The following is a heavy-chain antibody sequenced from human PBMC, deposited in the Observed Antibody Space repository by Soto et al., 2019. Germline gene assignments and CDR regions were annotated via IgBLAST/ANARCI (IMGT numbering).Heavy chain of an antibody. D-gene: IGHD3-10*01. V-gene: IGHV4-59*08. CDR2: SSYSGST. J-gene: IGHJ5*02. Sequence: QVQLQESGPGLVKPSETLSLTCTVSGGSISSYYWSWIRQPPGKGLEWIGDSSYSGSTNATPSLQSRVTISVDTSKNQFSLKLSSVTAADTAVYYCARLLWSHSNGFDPWGQGTMVTVSS. CDR3: ARLLWSHSNGFDP. CDR1: GGSISSYY.